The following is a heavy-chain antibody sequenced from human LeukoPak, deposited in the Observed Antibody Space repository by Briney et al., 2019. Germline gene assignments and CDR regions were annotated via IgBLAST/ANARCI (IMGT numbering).Heavy chain of an antibody. Sequence: SETLSLTCAVSGDSFSNLKWWNWTRRPPGQALEWIGEVYHSGNTNYNPSLKGRVTISVDKSKNQFSLKLSSVTAADTAVYYCARWAQANWDAFDIWGQGTMVTVSS. CDR3: ARWAQANWDAFDI. CDR1: GDSFSNLKW. CDR2: VYHSGNT. J-gene: IGHJ3*02. D-gene: IGHD7-27*01. V-gene: IGHV4-4*02.